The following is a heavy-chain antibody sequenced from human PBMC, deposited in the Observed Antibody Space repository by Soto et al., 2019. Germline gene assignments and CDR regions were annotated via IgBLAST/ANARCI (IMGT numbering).Heavy chain of an antibody. V-gene: IGHV3-30*18. D-gene: IGHD3-3*01. Sequence: GGSLRLSCAASGFTFNIHDMHWVRQAPGKGLEWVAVISFDRSNNYYADSVKGRFTISRDNSKNTLYLQMNSLRAEDTAVYYCAKSPGGYYSFDIWGQGTMVTVSS. J-gene: IGHJ3*02. CDR3: AKSPGGYYSFDI. CDR2: ISFDRSNN. CDR1: GFTFNIHD.